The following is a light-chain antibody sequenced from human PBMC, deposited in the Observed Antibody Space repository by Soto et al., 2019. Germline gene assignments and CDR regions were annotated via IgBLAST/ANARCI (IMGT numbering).Light chain of an antibody. Sequence: DIPMTQKKSSLSASVEDRVIITCRSSQSISNHLNWYQQKPGKAPKLLIFAASSLQSGVPSRFSGSRSGPDFTLTISLLQPEDFATYYCQDTSSSLPTFCHGTKVDIK. V-gene: IGKV1-39*01. J-gene: IGKJ1*01. CDR2: AAS. CDR3: QDTSSSLPT. CDR1: QSISNH.